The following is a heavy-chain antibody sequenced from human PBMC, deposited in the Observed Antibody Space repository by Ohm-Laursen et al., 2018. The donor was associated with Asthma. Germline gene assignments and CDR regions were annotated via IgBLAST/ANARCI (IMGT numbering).Heavy chain of an antibody. CDR3: AKGLGRTTVTMFDC. D-gene: IGHD4-17*01. Sequence: SLRLSCAASGFAFNSYAMSWVRQAPGQGLEWVSGISGSGGSTYYVDSVKGRFTISRDNSKNTLYLQMNSLRAEDTAVYYCAKGLGRTTVTMFDCWGQGTQVTVSS. CDR1: GFAFNSYA. CDR2: ISGSGGST. J-gene: IGHJ4*02. V-gene: IGHV3-23*01.